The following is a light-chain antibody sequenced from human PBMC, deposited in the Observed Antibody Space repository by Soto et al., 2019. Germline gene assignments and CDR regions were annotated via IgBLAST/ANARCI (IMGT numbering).Light chain of an antibody. CDR3: QAWDNTTGVV. CDR1: NLGNSY. Sequence: SYELTQPPSVSVSPGQTVSITFSGGNLGNSYASWYQQKPGQSPVLVIYQDFRRPSGIPERFSGSSSGNTATLTITGTQAMDEADYYCQAWDNTTGVVFGGGTKVTVL. J-gene: IGLJ2*01. V-gene: IGLV3-1*01. CDR2: QDF.